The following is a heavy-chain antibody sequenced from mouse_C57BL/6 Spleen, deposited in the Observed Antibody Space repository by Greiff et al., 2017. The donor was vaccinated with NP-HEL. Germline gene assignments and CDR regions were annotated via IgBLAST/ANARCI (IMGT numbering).Heavy chain of an antibody. V-gene: IGHV1-54*01. CDR1: GYAFTNYL. J-gene: IGHJ3*01. Sequence: VQLVESGAELVRPGTSVKVSCKASGYAFTNYLIEWVKQRPGQGLEWIGVINPGSGGTNYNEKFKGKATLTADKSSSTAYMQLSSLTSEDSAVYFCARMGYDSRGFAYWGQGTLVTVSA. CDR2: INPGSGGT. CDR3: ARMGYDSRGFAY. D-gene: IGHD2-4*01.